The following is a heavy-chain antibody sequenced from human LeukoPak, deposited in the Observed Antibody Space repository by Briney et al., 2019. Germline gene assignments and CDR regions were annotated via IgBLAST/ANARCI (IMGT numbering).Heavy chain of an antibody. CDR2: IGGSGDKT. V-gene: IGHV3-23*01. D-gene: IGHD6-19*01. CDR1: GFTFNINA. Sequence: GGSLRLSCAASGFTFNINAISWVRQAPGKGLEWVSTIGGSGDKTFYADSVKGRFTISRDNSKNMVHLQMNSLTGEDTALYYCVRRGDASSGWGDHDFWGQGALVTVSS. J-gene: IGHJ4*02. CDR3: VRRGDASSGWGDHDF.